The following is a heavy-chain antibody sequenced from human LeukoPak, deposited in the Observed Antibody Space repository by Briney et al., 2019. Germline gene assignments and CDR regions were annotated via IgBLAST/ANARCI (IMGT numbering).Heavy chain of an antibody. CDR2: INHSGST. Sequence: PSETLSLTCAVYGGSFSGYYWSWIRPPPGKGLEWIGEINHSGSTNYNPSLKSRVTISVDTSKNQFSLKLSSVTAADTAVYYCARGPYAWGYIDYWGQGTLVTVSS. J-gene: IGHJ4*02. CDR1: GGSFSGYY. D-gene: IGHD7-27*01. V-gene: IGHV4-34*01. CDR3: ARGPYAWGYIDY.